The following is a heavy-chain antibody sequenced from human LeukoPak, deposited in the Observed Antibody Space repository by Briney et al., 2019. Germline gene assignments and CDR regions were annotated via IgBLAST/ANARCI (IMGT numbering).Heavy chain of an antibody. CDR3: AKSSGSGSYYKGYFDY. V-gene: IGHV3-30*02. Sequence: HPGGSLRLSCAASGFTFSTYGMYWVRQAPGKGLEWVTFIRFDGSVKYYADSVKGRFTISRDNSKNTLYLQMNSLRAEDTAVYYCAKSSGSGSYYKGYFDYWGQGTLVTVSS. J-gene: IGHJ4*02. CDR2: IRFDGSVK. D-gene: IGHD3-10*01. CDR1: GFTFSTYG.